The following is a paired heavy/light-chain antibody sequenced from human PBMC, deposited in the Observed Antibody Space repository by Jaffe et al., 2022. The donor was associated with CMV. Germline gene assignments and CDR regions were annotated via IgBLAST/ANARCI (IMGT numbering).Heavy chain of an antibody. Sequence: QVQLVESGGGLVKPGGSLRLSCAASGFTFSDYYMSWIRQAPGKGLEWVSYISNSGSTIYYADSVKGRFTISRDNAKKSLYLQMNSLRAEDTAVYYCAKDPGTYYASGSYPGFFQHWGQGTLVTVSS. V-gene: IGHV3-11*01. CDR2: ISNSGSTI. D-gene: IGHD3-10*01. J-gene: IGHJ1*01. CDR3: AKDPGTYYASGSYPGFFQH. CDR1: GFTFSDYY.
Light chain of an antibody. CDR3: QQYYIIPFT. J-gene: IGKJ3*01. CDR2: WAS. Sequence: DIVMTQSPDSLAVSLGERATINCKSSQSVLYNSNNKDYLAWYQQQPGQPPRLLIYWASTRESGVPDRFSGSGSGTDFTLTISSLQAEDVAVYYCQQYYIIPFTFGPGTKVDIK. CDR1: QSVLYNSNNKDY. V-gene: IGKV4-1*01.